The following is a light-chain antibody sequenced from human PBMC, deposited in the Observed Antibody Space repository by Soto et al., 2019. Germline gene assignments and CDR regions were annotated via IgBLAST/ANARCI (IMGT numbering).Light chain of an antibody. CDR3: QQYNSFPWT. CDR2: KAS. CDR1: QSISNW. V-gene: IGKV1-5*03. J-gene: IGKJ1*01. Sequence: DIQMTQSPSTLSASVGDRVTITCRASQSISNWLAWFQRKPGKAPKLLIYKASSLESGVPSSFSGSGSGTEFTHTISSLQPDDFATYYCQQYNSFPWTFGQGTKVEIK.